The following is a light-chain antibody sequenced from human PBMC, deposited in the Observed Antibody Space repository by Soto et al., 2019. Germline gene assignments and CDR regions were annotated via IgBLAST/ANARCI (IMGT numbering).Light chain of an antibody. CDR1: QSISSY. J-gene: IGKJ1*01. CDR2: AAS. CDR3: QQSYSTPRT. V-gene: IGKV1-39*01. Sequence: IQFTHSPSSLSASVGGIVTITCRASQSISSYLNWYQQKPGKAPKLLIYAASSLQSGVPSTFSGSGSGTDFTLTISSLQPEDFATYYCQQSYSTPRTFGQGTKVDIK.